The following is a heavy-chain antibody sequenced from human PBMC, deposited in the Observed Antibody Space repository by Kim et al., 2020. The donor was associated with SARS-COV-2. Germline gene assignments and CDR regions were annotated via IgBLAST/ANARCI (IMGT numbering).Heavy chain of an antibody. D-gene: IGHD6-13*01. Sequence: APTLQGRVTMTPDTATSTAYLELRSLRSDDTAVYYCARVKQQLGYYFDYWGQGTLVTVSS. V-gene: IGHV1-18*01. CDR3: ARVKQQLGYYFDY. J-gene: IGHJ4*02.